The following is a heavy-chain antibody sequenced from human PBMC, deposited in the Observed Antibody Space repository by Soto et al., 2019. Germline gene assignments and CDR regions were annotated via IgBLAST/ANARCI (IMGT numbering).Heavy chain of an antibody. D-gene: IGHD1-26*01. CDR3: ATDTTVKECGRFAP. Sequence: QFQLVQSGAEVKKPGASGKVSCKASGYTFTSYAMHWVRQAPGQRLEWMGWTNAGNGNTKYSQKLQCRGTITRDTSASTAYMELSSPRSEDTAVYYCATDTTVKECGRFAPWGQGSLVTVSS. CDR2: TNAGNGNT. V-gene: IGHV1-3*01. CDR1: GYTFTSYA. J-gene: IGHJ5*02.